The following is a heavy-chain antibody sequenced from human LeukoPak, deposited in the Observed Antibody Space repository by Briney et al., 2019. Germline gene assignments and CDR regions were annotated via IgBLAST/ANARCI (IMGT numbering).Heavy chain of an antibody. Sequence: ASVKVSCKASGYTFTGYYMHWVRQAPGQGLEWMGWINPNCGGTNYAQKFQGRVTMTRDTSISTAYMELSRLRSDDTAVYYCAREPYGGYADYFDYWGQGTLVTVSS. J-gene: IGHJ4*02. CDR1: GYTFTGYY. V-gene: IGHV1-2*02. CDR3: AREPYGGYADYFDY. D-gene: IGHD5-12*01. CDR2: INPNCGGT.